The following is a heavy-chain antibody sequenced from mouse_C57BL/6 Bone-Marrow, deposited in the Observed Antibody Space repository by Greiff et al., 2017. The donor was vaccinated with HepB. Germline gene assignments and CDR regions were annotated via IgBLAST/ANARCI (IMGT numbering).Heavy chain of an antibody. J-gene: IGHJ3*01. CDR1: GYTFTGYW. V-gene: IGHV1-9*01. CDR2: ILPGSGST. Sequence: QVQLQQSGAELMKPGASVKLSCKATGYTFTGYWIEWVKQRPGHGLEWIGEILPGSGSTNYNEKFKGKATFTADTSSNTAYMQLSSLTTEDSAIYYCARGDSNYVRFAYWGQGTLVTVSA. D-gene: IGHD2-5*01. CDR3: ARGDSNYVRFAY.